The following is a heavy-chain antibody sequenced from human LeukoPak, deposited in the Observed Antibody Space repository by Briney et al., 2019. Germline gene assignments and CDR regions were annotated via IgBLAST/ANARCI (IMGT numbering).Heavy chain of an antibody. CDR3: SRKRNYYDSSGYLWYFDY. Sequence: PSETLSLTCAVYGGSFNGYYWSWIRQPPGKGLEWIGEINHSGSTNCNPSLKSRVTISVDTSKNQFSLKLSSVTAADTAVYYCSRKRNYYDSSGYLWYFDYWGQGTLVTVSS. V-gene: IGHV4-34*01. CDR2: INHSGST. D-gene: IGHD3-22*01. CDR1: GGSFNGYY. J-gene: IGHJ4*02.